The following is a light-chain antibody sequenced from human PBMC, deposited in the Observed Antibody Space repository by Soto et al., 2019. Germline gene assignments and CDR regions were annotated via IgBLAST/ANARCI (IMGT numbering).Light chain of an antibody. V-gene: IGLV1-44*01. J-gene: IGLJ2*01. Sequence: QSVLTQPPSASGTPGQRVTISCSGSSSNIGSNTVNWYQQLPGTAPKLLIYSNNQRPSGVPDRFSGSKSGTSASLAISGLQSEDEADYYCAAWDDSLNGPVFGGGTKPIVL. CDR3: AAWDDSLNGPV. CDR1: SSNIGSNT. CDR2: SNN.